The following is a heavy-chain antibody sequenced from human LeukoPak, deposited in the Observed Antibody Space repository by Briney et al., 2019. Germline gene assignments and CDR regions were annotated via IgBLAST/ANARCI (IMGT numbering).Heavy chain of an antibody. V-gene: IGHV4-38-2*02. CDR3: ARRLLGLGDGYKFAYFDY. J-gene: IGHJ4*02. CDR2: IYYSGST. CDR1: GYSISSGYY. Sequence: SETLSLTCTVSGYSISSGYYWGWIRQPPGKGLEWIGSIYYSGSTYYNPSLKSRVTISVDTSKNQFSLKLSSVTAADTAVHYCARRLLGLGDGYKFAYFDYWGQGTLVTVSS. D-gene: IGHD5-24*01.